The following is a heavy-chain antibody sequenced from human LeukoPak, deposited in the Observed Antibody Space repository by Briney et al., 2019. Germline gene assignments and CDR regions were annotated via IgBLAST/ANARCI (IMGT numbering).Heavy chain of an antibody. CDR3: ARGPHERSGYPDD. CDR1: GYTLNTYG. Sequence: ASVKVSCKPSGYTLNTYGITWVRQAPGQGLEWMGWISPYNGNTNYAQKFQGRVTMTTDTSTSTAYMGLRSLRSDDTAVYYCARGPHERSGYPDDWGQGTLVTASS. CDR2: ISPYNGNT. V-gene: IGHV1-18*01. D-gene: IGHD3-22*01. J-gene: IGHJ4*02.